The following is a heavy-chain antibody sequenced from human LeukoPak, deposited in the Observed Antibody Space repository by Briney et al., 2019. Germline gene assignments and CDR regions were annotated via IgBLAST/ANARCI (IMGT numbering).Heavy chain of an antibody. CDR2: ISYDGNNK. D-gene: IGHD2-15*01. CDR1: EFTFSSYG. V-gene: IGHV3-30*18. J-gene: IGHJ4*02. Sequence: GGSLRLSCAASEFTFSSYGMHWVRQAPGKGLEWVAVISYDGNNKYYADSVKGRFSISRDNSKNTLYLQMNSLRAEDTAVYYCAKADGHCSGGSCYSVDHWGQGTLVTVSS. CDR3: AKADGHCSGGSCYSVDH.